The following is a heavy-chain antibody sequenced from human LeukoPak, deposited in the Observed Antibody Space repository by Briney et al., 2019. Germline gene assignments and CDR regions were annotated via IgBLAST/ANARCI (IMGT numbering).Heavy chain of an antibody. CDR1: GFTFSSYS. Sequence: QPGGSLRLSCAASGFTFSSYSMNWVRQAPGKGLEWVSYISSSSSTIYYADSVRGRFTISRDNSKNTLYLQMNSLRAEDTAVYYCAKDKGLYSFIDYWGQGTLVTVSS. V-gene: IGHV3-48*01. D-gene: IGHD6-13*01. CDR2: ISSSSSTI. CDR3: AKDKGLYSFIDY. J-gene: IGHJ4*02.